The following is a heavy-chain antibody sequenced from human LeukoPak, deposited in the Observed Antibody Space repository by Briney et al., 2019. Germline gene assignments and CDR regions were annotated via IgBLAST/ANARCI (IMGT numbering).Heavy chain of an antibody. Sequence: GGSLRLSCAASGFTFNRHWMHWVRQAPGKGLVWVSRSNSDGSSTVYADSVKGRFTISRDNAKDTLYLQMNSLRAEDTAVYYCARGAGIYYTTGWTGWFDPWGQGTLVTVTS. V-gene: IGHV3-74*01. CDR1: GFTFNRHW. D-gene: IGHD6-19*01. CDR3: ARGAGIYYTTGWTGWFDP. J-gene: IGHJ5*02. CDR2: SNSDGSST.